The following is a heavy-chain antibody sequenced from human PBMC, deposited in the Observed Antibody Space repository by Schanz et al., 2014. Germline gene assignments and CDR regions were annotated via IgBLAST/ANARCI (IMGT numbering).Heavy chain of an antibody. CDR1: GFTFSDHW. CDR3: ARGARQYSGSYSPSDY. Sequence: VQLVESGGGLVKPGGSLRLSCAASGFTFSDHWMSWVRQPPGKGLEWVANIKGDSSEKNYVDSVKGRFTLSRDNAKNSMYLLMSSLRAEDSAVYYCARGARQYSGSYSPSDYWGQGTLVTVSS. V-gene: IGHV3-7*01. J-gene: IGHJ4*02. CDR2: IKGDSSEK. D-gene: IGHD1-26*01.